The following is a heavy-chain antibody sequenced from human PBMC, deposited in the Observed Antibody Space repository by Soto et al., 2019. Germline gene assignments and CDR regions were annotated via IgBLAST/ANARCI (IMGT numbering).Heavy chain of an antibody. Sequence: QITVKESGLPLVKPTETLTLTCTFSGFSLSTNGMGVGWIRQPPGKALEWLALIYWDDDKRYSPSLRSRFTIIKDTSKNQVDLTMTNMDPVDTGTYYCVRLTRGVYDLDRLWEKFDYWGQGTLVTVSS. V-gene: IGHV2-5*04. J-gene: IGHJ4*02. CDR3: VRLTRGVYDLDRLWEKFDY. CDR2: IYWDDDK. D-gene: IGHD5-12*01. CDR1: GFSLSTNGMG.